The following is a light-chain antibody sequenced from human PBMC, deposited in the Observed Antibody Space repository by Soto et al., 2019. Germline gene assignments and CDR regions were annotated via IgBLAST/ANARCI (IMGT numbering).Light chain of an antibody. CDR1: RSVTSNY. Sequence: EIVLTQSPGTLSLSPGERATLSCRASRSVTSNYLGWYQQKPGQAPRLLIYGASSRATGIPGRFSGSGSGTDFTLTVSRLEPEDFALYYCQQYASSPFTFGQGTKLEI. CDR2: GAS. J-gene: IGKJ2*01. V-gene: IGKV3-20*01. CDR3: QQYASSPFT.